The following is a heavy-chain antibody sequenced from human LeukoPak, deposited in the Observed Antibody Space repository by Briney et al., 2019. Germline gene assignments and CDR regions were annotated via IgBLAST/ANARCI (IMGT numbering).Heavy chain of an antibody. J-gene: IGHJ4*02. CDR1: GFTFSSYE. D-gene: IGHD2-2*01. CDR3: ARRTGYHVLPDY. Sequence: PGGSLRLSCAASGFTFSSYEMNWVRQAPGKGLEWVSYISSSGSTIYYADSVKGRFTISRDNAKNSLYLQMNSLRAEDTAVYYCARRTGYHVLPDYWGQGTLVTVFS. CDR2: ISSSGSTI. V-gene: IGHV3-48*03.